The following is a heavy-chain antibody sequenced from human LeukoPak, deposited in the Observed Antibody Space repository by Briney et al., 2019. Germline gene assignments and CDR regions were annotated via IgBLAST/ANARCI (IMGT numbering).Heavy chain of an antibody. D-gene: IGHD3-3*01. J-gene: IGHJ4*02. CDR2: IRYDGSKT. Sequence: GGSLRLSCAASGFIFKNFGMHWVRQAPGKGLEWVAFIRYDGSKTYYADSVKGRFTISRDNSNNTLFLQMNSLRPEDTAVYYCATKGFRLRFAGYFDYWGQGTLVTVSS. CDR3: ATKGFRLRFAGYFDY. CDR1: GFIFKNFG. V-gene: IGHV3-30*02.